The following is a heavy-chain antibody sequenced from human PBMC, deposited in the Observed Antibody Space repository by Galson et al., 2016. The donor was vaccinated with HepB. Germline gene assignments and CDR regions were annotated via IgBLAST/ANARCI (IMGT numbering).Heavy chain of an antibody. D-gene: IGHD4-17*01. V-gene: IGHV3-23*01. CDR3: FRVPRYYADYSSGVGDC. CDR1: GFPFSSYA. CDR2: ISGAGTA. J-gene: IGHJ4*02. Sequence: SLRLSCAASGFPFSSYAMSWVRQAPGKGLAWVSTISGAGTASYAYSVKGRFTISIDNSKNTLDLQMDSLSVEDTALYFCFRVPRYYADYSSGVGDCWGQGTLLTVSS.